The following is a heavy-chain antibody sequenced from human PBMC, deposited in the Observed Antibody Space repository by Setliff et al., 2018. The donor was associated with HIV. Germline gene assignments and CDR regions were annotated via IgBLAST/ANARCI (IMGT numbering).Heavy chain of an antibody. Sequence: SETLSLTCSVSGGSINNDIYFWSWIRQHPGKGLEWIGYIYYSGSTYYNPSLKSRITISVDTSKNQFSLRLSSVTAADTAVYYCARLQDSSGYYRYWGQGTLVTVSS. V-gene: IGHV4-31*03. CDR1: GGSINNDIYF. CDR3: ARLQDSSGYYRY. J-gene: IGHJ4*02. D-gene: IGHD3-22*01. CDR2: IYYSGST.